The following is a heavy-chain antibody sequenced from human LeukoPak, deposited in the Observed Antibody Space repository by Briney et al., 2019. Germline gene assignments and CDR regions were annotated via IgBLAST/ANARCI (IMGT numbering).Heavy chain of an antibody. CDR1: GYTFTGYY. D-gene: IGHD6-13*01. CDR2: INPNSGST. CDR3: ARIGKQLNWFDP. J-gene: IGHJ5*02. Sequence: ASVKVSCKASGYTFTGYYMHWLRQAPGQGLEWMGWINPNSGSTYYAQKFQGRVTMTRDTSITTVYMELSRLISDDTAVYYCARIGKQLNWFDPWGQGTLVTVSS. V-gene: IGHV1-2*02.